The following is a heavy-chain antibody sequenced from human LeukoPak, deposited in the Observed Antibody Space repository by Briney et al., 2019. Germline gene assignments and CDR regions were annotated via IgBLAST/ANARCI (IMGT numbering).Heavy chain of an antibody. D-gene: IGHD2-15*01. J-gene: IGHJ4*02. CDR1: GYTFTSYY. V-gene: IGHV1-46*01. CDR3: AREDVVVAATFDY. CDR2: INPSGGST. Sequence: EASVTVSCTASGYTFTSYYMHWVRQAPGQGLEWMGIINPSGGSTSYAQKFQGRVTMTRDTSTSTVYMELSSLRSEDTAVYYCAREDVVVAATFDYWGQGTLVTVSS.